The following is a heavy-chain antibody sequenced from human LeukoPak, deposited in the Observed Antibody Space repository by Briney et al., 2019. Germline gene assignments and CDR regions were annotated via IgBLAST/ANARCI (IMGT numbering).Heavy chain of an antibody. D-gene: IGHD3-3*01. CDR2: IYYSGST. V-gene: IGHV4-39*01. CDR3: ARQIGFRAGFWSGSELDY. J-gene: IGHJ4*02. Sequence: TSETLSLTCTVSGGSISSSSYYWGWIRQPPGKGLEWIGSIYYSGSTYYNPSLKSRVTISVDTSKNQFSLKLSSVTAADTAVYYCARQIGFRAGFWSGSELDYWGQGTLVTVSS. CDR1: GGSISSSSYY.